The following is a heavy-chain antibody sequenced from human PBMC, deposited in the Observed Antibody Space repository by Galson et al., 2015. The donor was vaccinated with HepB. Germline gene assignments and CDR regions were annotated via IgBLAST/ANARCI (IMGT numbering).Heavy chain of an antibody. J-gene: IGHJ4*02. D-gene: IGHD3-22*01. CDR1: GFTFSSYG. Sequence: SLRLSCAASGFTFSSYGMHWVRQAPGKGLEWVAVISYDGSNKYYADSVKGRFTISRDNSKNTLYLQMNSLRAEDTAVYYCAKDRAWHYYDSSGYSPPDYYFDYWGQGTLVTVSS. CDR2: ISYDGSNK. V-gene: IGHV3-30*18. CDR3: AKDRAWHYYDSSGYSPPDYYFDY.